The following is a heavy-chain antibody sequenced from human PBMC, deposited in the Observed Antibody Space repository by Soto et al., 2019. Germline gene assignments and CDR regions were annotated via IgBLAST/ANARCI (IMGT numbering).Heavy chain of an antibody. CDR2: IYHTGST. Sequence: QVQLQESGPKLVKPSQTLSLTCSVSGGSISTVGHYWTWIRQPPGKGLEWIGSIYHTGSTYYSKSLRSRLTMSVDTSKSPFSLRLSSVTPAATAVYYCARATGTLRSRNCDYWGQGSLVTVSS. D-gene: IGHD1-1*01. J-gene: IGHJ4*02. V-gene: IGHV4-31*03. CDR1: GGSISTVGHY. CDR3: ARATGTLRSRNCDY.